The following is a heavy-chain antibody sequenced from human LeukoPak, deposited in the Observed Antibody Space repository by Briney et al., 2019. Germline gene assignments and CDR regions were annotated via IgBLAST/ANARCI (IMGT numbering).Heavy chain of an antibody. CDR2: MYPGDSDI. CDR3: ARQGMILTVDH. D-gene: IGHD7-27*01. V-gene: IGHV5-51*01. CDR1: GYSFSSYW. J-gene: IGHJ4*02. Sequence: GESLKISCKGSGYSFSSYWIGWVRQMPGKGLEWIGIMYPGDSDIRYSPTFQGQVTISADKSINTAYLQWSSLKASDTAIYYCARQGMILTVDHWGQGTLVTVSS.